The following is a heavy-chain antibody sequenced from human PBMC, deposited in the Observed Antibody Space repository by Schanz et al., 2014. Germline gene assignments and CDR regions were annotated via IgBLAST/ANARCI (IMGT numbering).Heavy chain of an antibody. Sequence: QVQLVQSGAEVKKPGSSVKVSCTASGGTFSSYTINWVRQAPGQGLEWMGRIIPILGIANYAQKFQGRVTITADKSTSTAYMELSSLRSEDTAVFYCARSNYYDNSDYYNSFDYWGQGTLVTVSS. CDR1: GGTFSSYT. CDR2: IIPILGIA. CDR3: ARSNYYDNSDYYNSFDY. D-gene: IGHD3-22*01. J-gene: IGHJ4*02. V-gene: IGHV1-69*02.